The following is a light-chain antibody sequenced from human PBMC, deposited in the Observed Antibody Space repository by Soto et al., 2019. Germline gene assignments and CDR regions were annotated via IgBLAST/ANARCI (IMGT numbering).Light chain of an antibody. CDR2: DAS. CDR1: QSVSSY. CDR3: LHRTNWTLT. J-gene: IGKJ5*01. Sequence: EILFTQSPATLSLSPGERATLSCRASQSVSSYLLWYRQKPGQAPRILIYDASNRESGTPARFSGSGAETDFTRTICSLEPEDVAVDYCLHRTNWTLTFGQGTRLEIK. V-gene: IGKV3-11*01.